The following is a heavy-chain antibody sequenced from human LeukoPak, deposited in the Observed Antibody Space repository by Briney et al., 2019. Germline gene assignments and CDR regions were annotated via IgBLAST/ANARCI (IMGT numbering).Heavy chain of an antibody. CDR2: IYYSGGT. Sequence: SETLSLTCAVYGGSFSGYYWSWIRQPPGKGLEWIGSIYYSGGTYYNSSLKSRVTISVDPSKNQFSLRLNSVTAADTAVYYCARRRPYYDSSGYYSPKGTYYYYMDVWGKGTTVTISS. V-gene: IGHV4-34*01. D-gene: IGHD3-22*01. J-gene: IGHJ6*03. CDR1: GGSFSGYY. CDR3: ARRRPYYDSSGYYSPKGTYYYYMDV.